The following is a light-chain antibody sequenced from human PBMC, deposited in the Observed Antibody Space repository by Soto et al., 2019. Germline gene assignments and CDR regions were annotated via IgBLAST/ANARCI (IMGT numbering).Light chain of an antibody. CDR1: SSDVGGYSY. CDR2: DVS. CDR3: CSYAGAFTYV. J-gene: IGLJ1*01. V-gene: IGLV2-11*01. Sequence: QSALTQPRSVSGSPGHSVTISCTGTSSDVGGYSYVSWYQQHPGKAPKLMISDVSMRPSGVPDRFSGSKFGNTASLTISGLQAEDEADYFCCSYAGAFTYVFGSGTQVA.